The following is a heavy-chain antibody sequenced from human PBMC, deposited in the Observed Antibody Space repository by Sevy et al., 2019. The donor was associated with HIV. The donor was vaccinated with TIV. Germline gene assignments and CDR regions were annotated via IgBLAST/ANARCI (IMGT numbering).Heavy chain of an antibody. J-gene: IGHJ4*02. CDR3: AKAYSSDRYFFDF. V-gene: IGHV3-23*01. CDR2: ISATGSST. CDR1: RFTFSNYA. Sequence: GGSLRLSCAASRFTFSNYAMAWVRQAPGKGLEWVSAISATGSSTNFADSVKGRFTVSRGQSKNTLSLEMSSRRAEDTAMYYGAKAYSSDRYFFDFWGQGTVVTVSS. D-gene: IGHD6-25*01.